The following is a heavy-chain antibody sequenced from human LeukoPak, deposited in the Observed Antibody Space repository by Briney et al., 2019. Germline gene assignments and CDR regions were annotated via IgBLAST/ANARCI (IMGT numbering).Heavy chain of an antibody. J-gene: IGHJ5*02. CDR2: ISYDGSNK. Sequence: GGSLRLSCAASGFTFSSYGMHWVRQAPGKGLEWVAVISYDGSNKYYADSVKGRFTISRDNSKNTPYLQMNSLRAEDTAVYYCAKDPDWSWGQGTLVTVSS. D-gene: IGHD3-9*01. V-gene: IGHV3-30*18. CDR3: AKDPDWS. CDR1: GFTFSSYG.